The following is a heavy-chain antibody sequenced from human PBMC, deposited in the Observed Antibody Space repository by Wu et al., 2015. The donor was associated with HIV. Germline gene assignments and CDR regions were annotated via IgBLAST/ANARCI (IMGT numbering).Heavy chain of an antibody. CDR2: LNPTSGDT. V-gene: IGHV1-46*01. CDR1: GYTFTSNY. CDR3: ARGGGYSHGYYDWFDP. J-gene: IGHJ5*02. Sequence: QVHLVQSGAEVKKPGASVKVSCKASGYTFTSNYLHWVRQAPGQGLEWMGILNPTSGDTDSAQKFHDRVTMTRDTSTSTAYMELRSLRSDDTAVYYCARGGGYSHGYYDWFDPWGQGTLVTVSS. D-gene: IGHD5-18*01.